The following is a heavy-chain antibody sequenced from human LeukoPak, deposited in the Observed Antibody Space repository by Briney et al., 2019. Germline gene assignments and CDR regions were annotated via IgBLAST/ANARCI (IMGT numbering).Heavy chain of an antibody. J-gene: IGHJ3*02. Sequence: PGGSLRLSCAASGLTFGSYAMTWVRQAPGKGLEWVSSISDSGDNTYYADSVKGRSTISRDNSKNTLYLQMNSPRVDDTAVYYCAKSFYPGGSSFTFNIWGQGTLVTVSS. CDR2: ISDSGDNT. CDR3: AKSFYPGGSSFTFNI. CDR1: GLTFGSYA. D-gene: IGHD3-10*01. V-gene: IGHV3-23*01.